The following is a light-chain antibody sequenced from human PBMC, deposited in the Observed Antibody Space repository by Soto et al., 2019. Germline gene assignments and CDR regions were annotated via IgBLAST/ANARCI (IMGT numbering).Light chain of an antibody. CDR1: SGDVGGYNY. J-gene: IGLJ2*01. Sequence: QSALTQPPSVSGSPGQSVTISCSGTSGDVGGYNYVSWYQQHPGTAPKLVIYEVSERPSAVPDRFSGSKSGNTASLTVSGIQADDEADYYCSSYAGNNIVVFGGGTKVTV. CDR3: SSYAGNNIVV. V-gene: IGLV2-8*01. CDR2: EVS.